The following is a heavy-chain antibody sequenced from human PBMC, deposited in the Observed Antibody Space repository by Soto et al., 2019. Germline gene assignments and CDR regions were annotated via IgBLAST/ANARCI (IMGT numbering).Heavy chain of an antibody. J-gene: IGHJ4*02. CDR2: IIPYYNTL. V-gene: IGHV1-69*01. Sequence: QAQVVQSGAEVRKPGSSVKLSCKASEGTFNSYAIAWVRQAPGQGLEWMGGIIPYYNTLNYTQKFQDRVTVTADDSTNTVYMELSSLRSDDTAVYFCASGASRWYPYFFDSWAQGTLVTVSS. D-gene: IGHD6-13*01. CDR3: ASGASRWYPYFFDS. CDR1: EGTFNSYA.